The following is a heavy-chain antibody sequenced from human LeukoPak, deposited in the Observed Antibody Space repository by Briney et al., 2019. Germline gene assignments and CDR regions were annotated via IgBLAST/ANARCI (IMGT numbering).Heavy chain of an antibody. J-gene: IGHJ5*02. CDR1: GGSISSHY. CDR2: IYYSGTT. Sequence: QASETLSLTCTVSGGSISSHYWSWIRQPPGKGLEWIGYIYYSGTTNYNPSLKSRVTISVDTSKNQFSLKLSSVTAADTAVYYCAKIDRGYSSGWSGFDPWGQGTLVTVSS. CDR3: AKIDRGYSSGWSGFDP. V-gene: IGHV4-59*11. D-gene: IGHD6-19*01.